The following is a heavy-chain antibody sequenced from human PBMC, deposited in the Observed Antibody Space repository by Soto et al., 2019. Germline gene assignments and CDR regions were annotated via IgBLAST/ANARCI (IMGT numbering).Heavy chain of an antibody. J-gene: IGHJ4*02. CDR3: ATGSYPPLYYFDY. CDR2: ISGSRSSI. D-gene: IGHD1-26*01. Sequence: EVQLLESGGGLVQPGGSLRLSCAASGFTFSSYGMNWVRQAPGKGLEWVSYISGSRSSIYYADSVKGRFIISRDNAKNTLFLQMNSLRYEDTAVYYCATGSYPPLYYFDYWGQGILVTVSS. V-gene: IGHV3-48*02. CDR1: GFTFSSYG.